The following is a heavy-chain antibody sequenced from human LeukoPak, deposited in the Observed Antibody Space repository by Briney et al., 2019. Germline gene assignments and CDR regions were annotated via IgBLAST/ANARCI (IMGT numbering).Heavy chain of an antibody. Sequence: GGSLRLSCAASGFTFSTFGMHWVRQAPGKGLEWVAVIWFDGSNKFYADSVKGRFTISRDNSKNTLYLQMNSLRAEDTAVYYCASSAGALIDCWGQGTLVIVSS. V-gene: IGHV3-33*08. D-gene: IGHD6-19*01. CDR3: ASSAGALIDC. CDR1: GFTFSTFG. CDR2: IWFDGSNK. J-gene: IGHJ4*02.